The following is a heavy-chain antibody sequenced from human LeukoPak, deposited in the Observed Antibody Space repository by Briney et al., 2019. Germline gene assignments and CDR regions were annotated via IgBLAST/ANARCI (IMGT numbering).Heavy chain of an antibody. CDR1: GYTFTNYD. J-gene: IGHJ4*02. CDR2: INPSGGST. Sequence: ASVKVSCKASGYTFTNYDISWVRQAPGQGLEWMGIINPSGGSTSYAQKFQGRVTMTRDMSTSTVYMELSSLRSEDTAVYYCARGDYDFWSGYFDYWGQGTLVTVSS. CDR3: ARGDYDFWSGYFDY. D-gene: IGHD3-3*01. V-gene: IGHV1-46*01.